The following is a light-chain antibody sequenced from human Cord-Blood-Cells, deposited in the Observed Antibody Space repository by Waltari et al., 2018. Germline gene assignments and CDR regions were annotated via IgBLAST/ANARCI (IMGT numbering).Light chain of an antibody. CDR3: SSYAGSNNFVV. CDR1: QSLLHSNGYNY. Sequence: DIVMTQSPLSLPVTPGEPASISCRSSQSLLHSNGYNYLDWYLQKPGQSPQLLIYLGSNRASGVPDRFSGSGSGTDFTLKISRVEAEDVGVYYCSSYAGSNNFVVFGGGTK. V-gene: IGKV2-28*01. CDR2: LGS. J-gene: IGKJ4*01.